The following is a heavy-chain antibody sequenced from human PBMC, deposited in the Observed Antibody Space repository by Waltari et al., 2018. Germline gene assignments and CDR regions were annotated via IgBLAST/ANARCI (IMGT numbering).Heavy chain of an antibody. J-gene: IGHJ4*02. V-gene: IGHV1-69*09. Sequence: QVQLVQSGAEVKKPGSSVKVSCKASGGTFSSYAISRVRQAPGQGLEWMGRIIPILGIANYAQKFQGRVTITADKSTSTAYMELSSLRSEDTAVYYCARAHNWNKTPNFDYWGQGTLVTVSS. CDR3: ARAHNWNKTPNFDY. CDR2: IIPILGIA. CDR1: GGTFSSYA. D-gene: IGHD1-1*01.